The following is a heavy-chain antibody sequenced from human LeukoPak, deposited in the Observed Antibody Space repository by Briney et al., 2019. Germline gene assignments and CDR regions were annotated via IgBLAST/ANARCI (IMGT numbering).Heavy chain of an antibody. V-gene: IGHV3-11*06. D-gene: IGHD5-12*01. CDR3: ARDRGYSGYDSDY. Sequence: GGPLRLSCAASGFTFCDYYMSWIRQAPGKGLEWVSYISSSSSYTNYADSVKGRFTISRDNAKNSLYLQMNSLRAEDTAVYYCARDRGYSGYDSDYWGQGTLVTVSS. CDR2: ISSSSSYT. CDR1: GFTFCDYY. J-gene: IGHJ4*02.